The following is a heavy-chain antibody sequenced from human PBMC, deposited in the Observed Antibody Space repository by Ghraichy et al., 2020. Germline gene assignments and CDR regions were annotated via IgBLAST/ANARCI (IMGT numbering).Heavy chain of an antibody. J-gene: IGHJ4*02. CDR2: IYYSGST. CDR1: GGSVSSGSYY. Sequence: SETLSLTCTVSGGSVSSGSYYWSWIRQPPGKGLEWIGYIYYSGSTNYNPSLKSRVTISVDTSKNQFSLKLSSVTAADTAVYYCARGGGIVVVPAATSSPFDYWGQGTLVTVSS. CDR3: ARGGGIVVVPAATSSPFDY. D-gene: IGHD2-2*01. V-gene: IGHV4-61*01.